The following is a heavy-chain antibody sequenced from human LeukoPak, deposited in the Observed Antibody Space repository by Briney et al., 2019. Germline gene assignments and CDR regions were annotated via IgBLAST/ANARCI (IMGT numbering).Heavy chain of an antibody. CDR2: IYYSGST. CDR1: GGSISSYY. J-gene: IGHJ6*03. V-gene: IGHV4-59*01. D-gene: IGHD3-3*01. CDR3: ARAYYDFWSGRYYYYMDV. Sequence: SETLSLTCTVSGGSISSYYWSWIRQPPGKGLEWIAYIYYSGSTNYNPSLKSRVTISVDTSKNQFSLKLSSVTAADTAVYYCARAYYDFWSGRYYYYMDVWGKGTTVTVSS.